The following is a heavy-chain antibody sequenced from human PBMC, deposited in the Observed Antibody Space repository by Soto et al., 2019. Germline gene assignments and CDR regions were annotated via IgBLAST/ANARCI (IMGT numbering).Heavy chain of an antibody. CDR2: ISGSGGST. V-gene: IGHV3-23*01. CDR3: AKSFSSNWYDYFDY. J-gene: IGHJ4*02. Sequence: GGSLRLSCAASGITFSTYAMSWVRQAPGKGLEWVSAISGSGGSTYYADSVKGRFTISRDKSKNTLYLQMNSLRAEDTALYYCAKSFSSNWYDYFDYWGQGSLVTVS. D-gene: IGHD6-13*01. CDR1: GITFSTYA.